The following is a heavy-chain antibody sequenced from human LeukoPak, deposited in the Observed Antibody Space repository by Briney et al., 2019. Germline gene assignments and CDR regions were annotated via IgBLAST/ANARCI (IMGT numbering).Heavy chain of an antibody. CDR2: ISYDGSNK. D-gene: IGHD5-12*01. V-gene: IGHV3-30-3*01. CDR1: GFTFSSYA. CDR3: ARAWVDIPRTMNV. Sequence: GRSLRLSCAASGFTFSSYAMHWVRQAPGKGLEWVAVISYDGSNKYYADSVKGRFTISRDNSKNTLYLQMNSLRAEDTAVYYCARAWVDIPRTMNVWGKGTTVTVSS. J-gene: IGHJ6*03.